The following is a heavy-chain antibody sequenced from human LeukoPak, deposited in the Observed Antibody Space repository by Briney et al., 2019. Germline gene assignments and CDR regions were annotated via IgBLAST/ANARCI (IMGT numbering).Heavy chain of an antibody. CDR1: GGSIRNYY. CDR3: ARGYYDNLTGYYVDY. V-gene: IGHV4-59*08. J-gene: IGHJ4*02. CDR2: IYYSGNT. D-gene: IGHD3-9*01. Sequence: PSETLSLTCTVSGGSIRNYYWSWIRQPPGKGLEWIGYIYYSGNTNYNPSLKSRVTISVDTSKNQFSLKLSSVTAADTAVYYCARGYYDNLTGYYVDYWGQGTLVTVSS.